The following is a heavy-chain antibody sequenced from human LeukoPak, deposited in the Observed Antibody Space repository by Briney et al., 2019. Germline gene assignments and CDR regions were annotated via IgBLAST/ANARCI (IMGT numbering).Heavy chain of an antibody. V-gene: IGHV5-51*01. J-gene: IGHJ6*04. D-gene: IGHD3-10*01. CDR3: TRQENYYGSGSYFTLDV. Sequence: GESLKISCKGSGYSLTSYWIGWVRQMPGKGLEWMGIIYPGDSDTRYSPSFQGQVTISADKSISTAYLQWSSLKASDTAMYYCTRQENYYGSGSYFTLDVWGKGTTVTISS. CDR1: GYSLTSYW. CDR2: IYPGDSDT.